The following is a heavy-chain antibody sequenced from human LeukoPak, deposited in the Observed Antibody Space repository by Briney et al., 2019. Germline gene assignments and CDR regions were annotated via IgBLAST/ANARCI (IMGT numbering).Heavy chain of an antibody. CDR1: GFTFNNYG. CDR3: AKDGGTSVGDYFHS. V-gene: IGHV3-33*03. CDR2: IWYDGTNI. Sequence: GVSLRLSCAASGFTFNNYGMHWVRQAPGKGLEGLAVIWYDGTNIYYTDSVKGRFTISRDNSKNTLDMQMNSLRAEDTAVYYCAKDGGTSVGDYFHSWGQGTLVTVSS. D-gene: IGHD1-7*01. J-gene: IGHJ4*02.